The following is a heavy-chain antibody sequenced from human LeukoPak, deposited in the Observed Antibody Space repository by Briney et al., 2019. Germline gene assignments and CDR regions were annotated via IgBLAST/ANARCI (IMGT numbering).Heavy chain of an antibody. V-gene: IGHV3-21*01. Sequence: GGSLRLSCAASGFTFSSYDMNWVRQAPGKGLEWVSSISSSSNYIHYADSVKGRSTISRDNSKNTLSLQTNSLRAEDTAVYYCARDGGYSNGHTFDYWGQGTLVTVVS. CDR3: ARDGGYSNGHTFDY. D-gene: IGHD4-11*01. J-gene: IGHJ4*02. CDR1: GFTFSSYD. CDR2: ISSSSNYI.